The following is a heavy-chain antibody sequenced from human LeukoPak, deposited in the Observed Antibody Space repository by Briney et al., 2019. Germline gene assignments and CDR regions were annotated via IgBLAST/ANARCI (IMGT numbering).Heavy chain of an antibody. D-gene: IGHD2-2*01. CDR3: ARDGRYCIITSCYGYYGMDV. CDR2: IYSGGST. V-gene: IGHV3-53*04. CDR1: GFTVSSNY. J-gene: IGHJ6*02. Sequence: GGSLRLSCAASGFTVSSNYMSWVRQAPGKGLERVSVIYSGGSTYYADSVKGRFTISRQNSKNTLDLQMNSLRPEDTAVYYCARDGRYCIITSCYGYYGMDVWGQGTTVTVTS.